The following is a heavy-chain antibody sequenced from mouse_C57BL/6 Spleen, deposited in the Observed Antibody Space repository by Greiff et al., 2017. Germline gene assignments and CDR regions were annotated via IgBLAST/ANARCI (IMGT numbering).Heavy chain of an antibody. V-gene: IGHV14-4*01. CDR3: TTNYDYDVGYFDV. Sequence: EVKLQESGAELVRPGASVKLSCTASGFNIKDDYMHWVKQRPEQGLEWIGWIDPENGDTEYASKFQGKATITADTSSNTAYLQLSSLTSEDTAVYYCTTNYDYDVGYFDVWGTGTTVTVSS. CDR1: GFNIKDDY. CDR2: IDPENGDT. D-gene: IGHD2-4*01. J-gene: IGHJ1*03.